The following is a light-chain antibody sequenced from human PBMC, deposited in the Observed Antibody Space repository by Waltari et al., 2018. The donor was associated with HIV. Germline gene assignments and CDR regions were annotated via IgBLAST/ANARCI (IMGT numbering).Light chain of an antibody. CDR3: QQSYSIPPFT. CDR2: GAS. CDR1: QNISNY. Sequence: DIQMTQSPSSLSASVGDRVTITCRASQNISNYLNWYQQKPGKPPKFLIYGASSLQSGVPSRFSGGGSGTDFTLTISSLQPEDFATYYCQQSYSIPPFTFGPGTKVDIK. J-gene: IGKJ3*01. V-gene: IGKV1-39*01.